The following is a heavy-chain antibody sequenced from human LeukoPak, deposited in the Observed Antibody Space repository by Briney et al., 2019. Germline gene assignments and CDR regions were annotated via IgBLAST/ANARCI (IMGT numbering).Heavy chain of an antibody. CDR3: ARVTPDCGGDCYNYYFDY. Sequence: SVKVSCKASGGTFSSYAISWVRQAPGQGLEWMGGIIPIFGTANYAQKFQGRVTITTDESTSTAYMEPSSLRSEDTAVYYCARVTPDCGGDCYNYYFDYWGQGTLVTVAS. CDR1: GGTFSSYA. CDR2: IIPIFGTA. D-gene: IGHD2-21*02. J-gene: IGHJ4*02. V-gene: IGHV1-69*05.